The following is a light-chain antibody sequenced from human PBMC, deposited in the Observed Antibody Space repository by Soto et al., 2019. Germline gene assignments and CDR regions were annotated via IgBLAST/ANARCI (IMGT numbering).Light chain of an antibody. J-gene: IGLJ2*01. Sequence: QSVLTQPPSVSATPGQKVTISCSGSRSNIGFHDVSWYQQFPGGAPKLLIYATNRRPSGIPDRFSGSKSGASATLGISGLQPGDEAVYHCATWDTSLRAGVFGGGTKLTVL. CDR1: RSNIGFHD. CDR3: ATWDTSLRAGV. V-gene: IGLV1-51*01. CDR2: ATN.